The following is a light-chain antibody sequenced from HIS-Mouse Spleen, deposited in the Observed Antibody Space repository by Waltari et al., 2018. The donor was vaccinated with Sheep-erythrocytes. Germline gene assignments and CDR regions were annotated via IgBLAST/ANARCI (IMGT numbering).Light chain of an antibody. CDR1: QGISSY. CDR2: AAS. Sequence: DIQLTQSPSFLSASXGDRVTITCRASQGISSYLAWFQQKPGKAPKLLIYAASTLQSGVPSRXXGSGSGTEFTLTISSLQPEDFATYYCQQLNSYPPYTFGQGTKLEIK. V-gene: IGKV1-9*01. J-gene: IGKJ2*01. CDR3: QQLNSYPPYT.